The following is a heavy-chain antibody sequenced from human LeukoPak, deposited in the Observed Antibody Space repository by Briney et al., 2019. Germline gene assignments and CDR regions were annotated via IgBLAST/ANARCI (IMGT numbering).Heavy chain of an antibody. CDR1: GFTFSSYG. CDR2: ISYDGSNK. J-gene: IGHJ4*02. D-gene: IGHD3-22*01. Sequence: AGGSLRLSCAASGFTFSSYGMHWVRQAPCKGLEWVAVISYDGSNKYYADSVKGRFTISRDNSKNTLYLQMNSLRAEDTAVYYCAKDLTYYYDSSGPGDYWGQGTLVTVSS. V-gene: IGHV3-30*18. CDR3: AKDLTYYYDSSGPGDY.